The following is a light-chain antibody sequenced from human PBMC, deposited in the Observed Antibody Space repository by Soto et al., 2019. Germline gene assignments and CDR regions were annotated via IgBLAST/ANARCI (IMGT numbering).Light chain of an antibody. CDR2: GAS. J-gene: IGKJ1*01. Sequence: VLTKSPVTLSLSPGERATLSCRASQSVSSSYLAWYQQKPGQAPRLLLYGASSRATGIPDRFSGSGSGTDFTLTISRLEPEDFAVYYCQQYGSSPPGWTFGQGTKVDIK. CDR1: QSVSSSY. CDR3: QQYGSSPPGWT. V-gene: IGKV3-20*01.